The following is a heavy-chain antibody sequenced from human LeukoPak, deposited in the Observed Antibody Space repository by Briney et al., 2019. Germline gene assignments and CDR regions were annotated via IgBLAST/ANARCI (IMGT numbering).Heavy chain of an antibody. J-gene: IGHJ5*02. CDR1: GFTFSSYS. Sequence: GGSLRPSCAASGFTFSSYSMNWVRQAPGKGLEWVSYISSSSSTIYYADSVKGRFTISRDNAKNSLYLQMNSLRAEDTAVYYCAKGFVVVVSATQSSWFDPWGQGTLVTVSS. CDR2: ISSSSSTI. V-gene: IGHV3-48*01. CDR3: AKGFVVVVSATQSSWFDP. D-gene: IGHD2-15*01.